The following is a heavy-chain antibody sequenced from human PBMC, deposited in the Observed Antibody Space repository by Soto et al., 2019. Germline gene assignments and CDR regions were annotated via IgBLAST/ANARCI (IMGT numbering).Heavy chain of an antibody. D-gene: IGHD3-10*01. CDR1: GFTFSSYG. CDR2: IWYDGSNK. CDR3: ARAPSTGAFDD. V-gene: IGHV3-33*01. J-gene: IGHJ4*02. Sequence: QVQLVESGGGVVQPGRSLRLSCAASGFTFSSYGMHWVRQAPGKGLEWAAVIWYDGSNKYYADSVKGRFTISRDNSKNTLYLQMNSLRAEDTAVYYCARAPSTGAFDDWGQGTLVTVSS.